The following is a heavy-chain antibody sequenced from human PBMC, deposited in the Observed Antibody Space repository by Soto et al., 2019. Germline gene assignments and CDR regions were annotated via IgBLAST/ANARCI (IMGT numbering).Heavy chain of an antibody. J-gene: IGHJ6*02. V-gene: IGHV3-21*01. D-gene: IGHD6-19*01. Sequence: GGSLRLSCAASGFTFSSYSMNWVRQAPGKGLEWVSSISSSSSYIYYADSVKGRFTISRDNAKNSLYLQMNSLRAEDTAVYYCARVIKGWGFVAHHVSKQWLPQKKNYYYYGMDVWGQGTTVTVSS. CDR2: ISSSSSYI. CDR1: GFTFSSYS. CDR3: ARVIKGWGFVAHHVSKQWLPQKKNYYYYGMDV.